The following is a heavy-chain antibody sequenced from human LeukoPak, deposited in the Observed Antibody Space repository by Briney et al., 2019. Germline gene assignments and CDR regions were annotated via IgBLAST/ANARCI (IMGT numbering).Heavy chain of an antibody. CDR1: GFPFGSYS. Sequence: GGSLRLSCAASGFPFGSYSMNWVRQAPGKGLEWVSYISYSSITIYYADSVRGRFTISRDNAKNSLYLQMNSLRAEDTAVYYCARDGGGSQQSNWFDPWGQGTLVTVSS. CDR2: ISYSSITI. J-gene: IGHJ5*02. CDR3: ARDGGGSQQSNWFDP. D-gene: IGHD1-26*01. V-gene: IGHV3-48*01.